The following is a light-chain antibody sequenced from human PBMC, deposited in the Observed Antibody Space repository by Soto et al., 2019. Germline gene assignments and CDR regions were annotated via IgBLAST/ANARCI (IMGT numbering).Light chain of an antibody. Sequence: QSALTQPASVSGSPGQSITISCTGTSSDVGSYNLVSCYQQHPGKAPKLMIYEDSQRPSGVSTRASGSKSGNTASLTISGLQAEDEADYYCCSYAGSSTAFGGGTKLTVL. J-gene: IGLJ2*01. CDR1: SSDVGSYNL. CDR2: EDS. V-gene: IGLV2-23*01. CDR3: CSYAGSSTA.